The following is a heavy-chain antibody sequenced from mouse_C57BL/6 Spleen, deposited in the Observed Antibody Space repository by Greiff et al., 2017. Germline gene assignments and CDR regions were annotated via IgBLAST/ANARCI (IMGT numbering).Heavy chain of an antibody. CDR3: ARSSSLIGNYVYWYFDV. D-gene: IGHD2-1*01. J-gene: IGHJ1*03. V-gene: IGHV1-72*01. CDR2: IDPNSGGT. CDR1: GYTFTSYW. Sequence: QVQLQQPGAELVKPGASVKLSCKASGYTFTSYWMHWVKQRPGRGLEWIGRIDPNSGGTKYNEKFKSKATLTVDKPSSTAYMQLSSLPSEDSAVYYCARSSSLIGNYVYWYFDVWGTGTTVTVSS.